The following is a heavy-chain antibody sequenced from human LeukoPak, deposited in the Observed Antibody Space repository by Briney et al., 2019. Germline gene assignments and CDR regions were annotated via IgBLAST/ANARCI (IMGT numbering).Heavy chain of an antibody. CDR1: GFTFSSYA. CDR2: ISGSGGST. Sequence: PGGSLRLSCAASGFTFSSYAMSWVRQAPGKGLEWVSAISGSGGSTYYADSVKGRFTISRDNSKNTLYLQMGSLRAEDMAVYYCASGYYQGQGAFDIWGQGTMVTVSS. CDR3: ASGYYQGQGAFDI. V-gene: IGHV3-23*01. D-gene: IGHD3-3*01. J-gene: IGHJ3*02.